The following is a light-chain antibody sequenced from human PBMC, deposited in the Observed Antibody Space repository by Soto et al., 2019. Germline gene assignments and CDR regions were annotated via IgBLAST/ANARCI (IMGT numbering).Light chain of an antibody. CDR1: QSIDTY. Sequence: DIQMTQSPSSLSASVGDRVTIPCRASQSIDTYLNWYQQKPGKAPKLLIYAASSLQSGVPLRFSGSGSGTDFTLTISNLQPEDFATYFCQQSYSTPLTFGGGTKVDI. CDR2: AAS. J-gene: IGKJ4*01. V-gene: IGKV1-39*01. CDR3: QQSYSTPLT.